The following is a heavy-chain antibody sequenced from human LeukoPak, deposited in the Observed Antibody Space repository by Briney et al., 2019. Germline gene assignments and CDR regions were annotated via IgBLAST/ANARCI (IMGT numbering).Heavy chain of an antibody. J-gene: IGHJ4*02. CDR2: INPNTSDT. V-gene: IGHV1-2*02. Sequence: ASVKVSCKPSGHTFTAYYFHWVRQAPGQGLEWMGWINPNTSDTNYAQRFQGGVTLTRDTSISAAYMELSRLTSDDTAVYYCTSSGGNPHDYWGQGTLVTVSS. CDR3: TSSGGNPHDY. D-gene: IGHD4-23*01. CDR1: GHTFTAYY.